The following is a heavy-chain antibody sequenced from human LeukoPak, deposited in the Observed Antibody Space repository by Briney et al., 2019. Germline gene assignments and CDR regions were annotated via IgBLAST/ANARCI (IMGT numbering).Heavy chain of an antibody. D-gene: IGHD5-12*01. CDR2: INQDGSKE. V-gene: IGHV3-7*01. Sequence: PGGSLRLSCAASGFTFSNYWMTSVSQPPGKGLEWVAHINQDGSKENDMDTVKARVPSSRDKAKNSLSLQMNSLRADDTAVYYCVRDGGVSGYDLLDYWGQGTLVTVSS. CDR1: GFTFSNYW. J-gene: IGHJ4*02. CDR3: VRDGGVSGYDLLDY.